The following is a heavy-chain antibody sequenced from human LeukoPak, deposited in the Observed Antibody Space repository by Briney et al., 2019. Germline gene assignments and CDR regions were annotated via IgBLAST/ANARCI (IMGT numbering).Heavy chain of an antibody. CDR3: AKDLYSNYGPADY. Sequence: GGSLRLSCAASGFTFSSYSMNWVRQAPGKGLEWVSTINGGGVNTHYADSVGGRFTISRDNSKNTLFLQMNSLRDEDTAVYYCAKDLYSNYGPADYWGQGNLVTVSS. V-gene: IGHV3-23*01. CDR2: INGGGVNT. CDR1: GFTFSSYS. D-gene: IGHD4-11*01. J-gene: IGHJ4*02.